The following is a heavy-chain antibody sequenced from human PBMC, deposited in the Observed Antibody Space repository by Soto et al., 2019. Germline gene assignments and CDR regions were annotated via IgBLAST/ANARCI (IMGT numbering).Heavy chain of an antibody. CDR1: GFTFSSYS. J-gene: IGHJ6*02. CDR2: ISSSSTI. V-gene: IGHV3-48*01. CDR3: ARSDYDWWGYYWYYYYGMDV. D-gene: IGHD3-22*01. Sequence: GGSLRLSCAASGFTFSSYSMNWVRQAPGKGLEWVSYISSSSTIYYADSVKGRFTISRDNAKNSLYLQMNSLRAEDTAVYYCARSDYDWWGYYWYYYYGMDVWGQGTTVTVSS.